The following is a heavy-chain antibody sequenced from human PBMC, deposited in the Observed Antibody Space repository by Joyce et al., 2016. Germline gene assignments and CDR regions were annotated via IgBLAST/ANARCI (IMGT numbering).Heavy chain of an antibody. J-gene: IGHJ4*02. V-gene: IGHV3-15*01. CDR3: AADVAEVGFGELDH. Sequence: EVQVAEYGGGLVKPGGSLRLSCEASGFTFNVAWMTCVRQAPGKGLEWVGRIKSKTSGETTEYAAPVKGRFTISRDDSKNTVSLQMNGLGTEDTAVYFCAADVAEVGFGELDHWGQGTLVTVSS. CDR2: IKSKTSGETT. CDR1: GFTFNVAW. D-gene: IGHD3-10*01.